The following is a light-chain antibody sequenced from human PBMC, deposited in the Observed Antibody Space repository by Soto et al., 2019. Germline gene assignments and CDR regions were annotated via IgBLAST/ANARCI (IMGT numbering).Light chain of an antibody. Sequence: DIQMTQSPSTLSASVGDRVTITCRASQSISSWLAWYQQKPGKAPKLLIYDASSLESGVPSRFSGSGSGTEFTLTISSLQPDDFATYYCQQYNSYPTFGGGTXV. V-gene: IGKV1-5*01. CDR1: QSISSW. J-gene: IGKJ4*01. CDR2: DAS. CDR3: QQYNSYPT.